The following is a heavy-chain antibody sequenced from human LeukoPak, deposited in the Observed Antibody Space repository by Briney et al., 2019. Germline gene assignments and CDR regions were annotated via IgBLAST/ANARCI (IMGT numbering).Heavy chain of an antibody. CDR2: IKQDGSEK. V-gene: IGHV3-7*01. D-gene: IGHD2/OR15-2a*01. CDR1: RFTFRNNW. J-gene: IGHJ4*02. CDR3: ATGASALWHPYYFDY. Sequence: PGGSLRLSCAASRFTFRNNWMSWVRQAPGKGLEWVANIKQDGSEKNYVDSVEGRFTISRDNAKNSLYLQMNSLRADDTAVYHCATGASALWHPYYFDYWGQGTLVTVSS.